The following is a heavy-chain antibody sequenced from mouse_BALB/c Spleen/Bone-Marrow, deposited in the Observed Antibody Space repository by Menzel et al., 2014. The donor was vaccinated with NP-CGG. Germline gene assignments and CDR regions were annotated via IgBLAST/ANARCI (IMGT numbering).Heavy chain of an antibody. CDR2: IAPGSGTT. J-gene: IGHJ4*01. D-gene: IGHD2-3*01. CDR3: ARYDYATDY. Sequence: DLVKPGASVKLSCKASGYTFTNFWINWIKQRPGQGLEWIGRIAPGSGTTYYNEMFKGKATPTVDTSSSTAYIQLSSLSSEDSAVYFCARYDYATDYWGQGTSVTVSS. CDR1: GYTFTNFW. V-gene: IGHV1S41*01.